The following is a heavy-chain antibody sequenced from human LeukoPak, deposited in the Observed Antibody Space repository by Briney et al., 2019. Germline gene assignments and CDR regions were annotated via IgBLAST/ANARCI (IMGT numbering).Heavy chain of an antibody. J-gene: IGHJ4*02. Sequence: GASVKVSCKASGDTFSNYAIYWVRQAPGQGLEWVGGILPIIGATKNGQKLQGGVTFTADESTSTVYMELSSLRSEDTAIYYCARAHFSAYTGSEWGQGTLVTVSS. V-gene: IGHV1-69*13. CDR2: ILPIIGAT. D-gene: IGHD3-16*01. CDR1: GDTFSNYA. CDR3: ARAHFSAYTGSE.